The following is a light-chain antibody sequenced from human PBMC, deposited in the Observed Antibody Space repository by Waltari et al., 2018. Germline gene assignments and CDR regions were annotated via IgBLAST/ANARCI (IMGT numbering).Light chain of an antibody. V-gene: IGLV2-8*01. Sequence: QSALTQPPSASGSPGQSVTISCPGTSRTVGSSNYVSWYQQHPGKAPKLIIYEVNKRPSGVPDRFSGSKSDNTASLTVSGLQAEDEADYYCSSYGSSEVFGGGTKVTVL. J-gene: IGLJ2*01. CDR1: SRTVGSSNY. CDR2: EVN. CDR3: SSYGSSEV.